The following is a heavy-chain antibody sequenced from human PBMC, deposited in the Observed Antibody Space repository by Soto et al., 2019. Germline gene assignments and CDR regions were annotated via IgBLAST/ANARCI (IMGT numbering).Heavy chain of an antibody. V-gene: IGHV1-69*01. D-gene: IGHD2-2*02. CDR2: IIPIFGTA. CDR3: ARCVVVVPAAIPNWFEP. Sequence: QVQLVQSGAEVKKPGSSVKVSCKASGGTFSSYAISWVRQAPGQGLEWMGGIIPIFGTANYAQKFQGRVTITADESTSTAYMELSSLRSEDTAVYYCARCVVVVPAAIPNWFEPWGQGTLVTVSS. J-gene: IGHJ5*02. CDR1: GGTFSSYA.